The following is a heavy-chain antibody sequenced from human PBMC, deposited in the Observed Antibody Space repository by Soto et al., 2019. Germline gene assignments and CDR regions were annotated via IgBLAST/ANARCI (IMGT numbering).Heavy chain of an antibody. CDR1: GYTFNNYF. V-gene: IGHV1-46*02. J-gene: IGHJ5*02. CDR2: ITPSSGST. CDR3: ARELAPIWNYFGLAPGSQHWFDP. Sequence: QVQLVQSGAEVRKPGASVKVSCKASGYTFNNYFMHWVRQAPAQGLEWMGVITPSSGSTTYAQRFKGRLTMARATYTSIAYMELKSLRSEDTAVYFCARELAPIWNYFGLAPGSQHWFDPWGQGTLVTVSS. D-gene: IGHD1-7*01.